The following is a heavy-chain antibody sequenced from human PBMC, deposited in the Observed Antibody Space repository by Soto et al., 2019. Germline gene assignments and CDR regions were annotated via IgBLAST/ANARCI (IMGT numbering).Heavy chain of an antibody. CDR2: ISAYNGNT. V-gene: IGHV1-18*01. Sequence: ASVKVSCKASGYTFTSYGISWVRQAPGQGLEWMGWISAYNGNTNYAQKLQGRVTMTTDTSTSTAYMELRSLRSDDTAVYYCAGRRDFVTLLDPWGQGTLVTVSS. CDR3: AGRRDFVTLLDP. J-gene: IGHJ5*02. CDR1: GYTFTSYG.